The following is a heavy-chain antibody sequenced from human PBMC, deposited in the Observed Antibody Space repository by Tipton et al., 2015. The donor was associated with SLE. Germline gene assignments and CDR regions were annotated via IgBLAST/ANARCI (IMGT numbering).Heavy chain of an antibody. CDR1: GGSISSGSHY. CDR2: IYTSGST. J-gene: IGHJ4*02. V-gene: IGHV4-61*02. CDR3: ARVHAFSGSWYYFDF. Sequence: TLSLTCTVSGGSISSGSHYWSWIRQPAGKGLEWIGRIYTSGSTNYNPSLKSRVTISVDTSKNQFSLKLSSATAADTAVYYCARVHAFSGSWYYFDFWGQGIQVTVSS. D-gene: IGHD6-13*01.